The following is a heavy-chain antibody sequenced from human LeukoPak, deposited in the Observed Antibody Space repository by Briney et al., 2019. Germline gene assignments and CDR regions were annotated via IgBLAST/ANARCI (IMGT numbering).Heavy chain of an antibody. CDR3: AKDRRGSGSIFDY. CDR1: GFTFSDYY. J-gene: IGHJ4*02. V-gene: IGHV3-33*06. Sequence: PGGSLRLSCAASGFTFSDYYMSWVRQAPGKGLEWVAVIWCDGSNKYYADSVKGRFTISRDNSKNTLYLQMNSLRAEDTAVYYCAKDRRGSGSIFDYWGQGTLVTVSS. CDR2: IWCDGSNK. D-gene: IGHD6-19*01.